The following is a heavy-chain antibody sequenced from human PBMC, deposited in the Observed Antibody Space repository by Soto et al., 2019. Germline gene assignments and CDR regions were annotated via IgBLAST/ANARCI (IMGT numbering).Heavy chain of an antibody. D-gene: IGHD6-13*01. CDR3: AKRGDSTSWYWFDP. CDR1: GFSLSNSA. J-gene: IGHJ5*02. Sequence: EVQLLESGGSLVQPGGSLRLSCAVSGFSLSNSAMSWVRQAPGKGLEWVSSISGSGTSTYYADSVQGRFTISSDNSKNMLYLRMNSLRAEDTALYYCAKRGDSTSWYWFDPWGQGTLVTVSS. CDR2: ISGSGTST. V-gene: IGHV3-23*01.